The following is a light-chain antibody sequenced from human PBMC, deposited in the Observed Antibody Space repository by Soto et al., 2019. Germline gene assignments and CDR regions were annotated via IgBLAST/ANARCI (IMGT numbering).Light chain of an antibody. CDR3: QKYNGAPPFT. CDR2: AAS. CDR1: QAISNH. J-gene: IGKJ3*01. V-gene: IGKV1-27*01. Sequence: DIQMTQSPSSLSASVGDRVTIACRASQAISNHLAWYQQKPGKVPKLLIYAASTLQSGVPSRFSGGGSGTDFTLTISSLQPEDVATYYCQKYNGAPPFTFGPGTKV.